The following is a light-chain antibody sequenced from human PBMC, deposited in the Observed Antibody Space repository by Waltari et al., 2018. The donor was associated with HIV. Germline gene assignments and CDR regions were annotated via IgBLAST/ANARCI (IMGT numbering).Light chain of an antibody. CDR2: SNN. CDR3: ETLDDNLNGPV. CDR1: SSNIGNNA. J-gene: IGLJ2*01. V-gene: IGLV1-44*01. Sequence: QSVLTQPPSASGTPGQRVTISCSGSSSNIGNNAVRGYQQFPGTAPKLLIYSNNPRPSGVPDRFSGSKSGTSASLAISGLQSEDEANYYCETLDDNLNGPVFGGGTKLTVL.